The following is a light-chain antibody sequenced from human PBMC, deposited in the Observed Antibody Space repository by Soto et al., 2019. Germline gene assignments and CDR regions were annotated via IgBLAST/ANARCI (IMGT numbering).Light chain of an antibody. Sequence: QSVLTQPPSVSGSPGQSVTISCTGTSIDVGSYNRLSWYQQPPGTAPKLIMYEVNTRPSGISNRFSGSKSGNTASLTISGLQAEDEADYYCSSYTTSSSYVFGAGTKV. J-gene: IGLJ1*01. CDR2: EVN. CDR1: SIDVGSYNR. V-gene: IGLV2-18*02. CDR3: SSYTTSSSYV.